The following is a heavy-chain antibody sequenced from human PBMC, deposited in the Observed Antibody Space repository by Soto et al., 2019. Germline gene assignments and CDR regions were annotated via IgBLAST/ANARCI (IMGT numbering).Heavy chain of an antibody. CDR1: GYTFSTYG. D-gene: IGHD3-16*02. J-gene: IGHJ5*02. CDR3: ARSSAGVFGIIIEGSNGLAP. CDR2: INPNGGST. V-gene: IGHV1-46*01. Sequence: VASVKVSCKASGYTFSTYGMHWVRQAPGHGLEWMGIINPNGGSTRFAQTFQGRITMTRDTSTSTVYMELRSLRSEDTAIYYCARSSAGVFGIIIEGSNGLAPWGQGSLVTVSS.